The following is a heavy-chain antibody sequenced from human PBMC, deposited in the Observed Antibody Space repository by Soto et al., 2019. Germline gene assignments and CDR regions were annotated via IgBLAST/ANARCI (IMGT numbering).Heavy chain of an antibody. V-gene: IGHV1-2*04. CDR3: ARALIAVAGHYYYYGMDV. D-gene: IGHD6-19*01. J-gene: IGHJ6*02. Sequence: ASVKVSCKASGYTFTGYYMHWVRQAPGQGLEWMGWINPNSGGTNYAQRFQDWDTMTKDTSISTAYMELSRLRSDDTAVYYCARALIAVAGHYYYYGMDVWGQGTTVTVSS. CDR1: GYTFTGYY. CDR2: INPNSGGT.